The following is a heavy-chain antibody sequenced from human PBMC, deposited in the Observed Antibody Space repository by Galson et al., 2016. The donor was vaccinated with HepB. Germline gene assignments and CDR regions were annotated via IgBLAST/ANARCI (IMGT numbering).Heavy chain of an antibody. J-gene: IGHJ4*02. D-gene: IGHD3-10*01. CDR3: LRDFYGLDY. CDR1: GFTFSTYS. CDR2: IAGIGTTI. V-gene: IGHV3-48*01. Sequence: SLRLSCAASGFTFSTYSMNWVRQAPGKGLEWVSYIAGIGTTIYFADSVKGRFTISRDNGKSSLFLQMNSLRAEDTAVYYCLRDFYGLDYWGQGTLVTVSS.